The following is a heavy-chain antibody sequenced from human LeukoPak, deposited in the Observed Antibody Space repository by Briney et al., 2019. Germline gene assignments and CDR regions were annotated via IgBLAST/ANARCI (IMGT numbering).Heavy chain of an antibody. CDR1: GGSISSYY. CDR2: IYYSGST. Sequence: SETLSLTCTVSGGSISSYYWSWIRQPPGKGLEWIGYIYYSGSTNYNPSLKSRVTISVDTSKNQFSLKLSSVTAADTAVYYCARTTGSRGFDPWGQGTLVTASS. CDR3: ARTTGSRGFDP. J-gene: IGHJ5*02. D-gene: IGHD3-9*01. V-gene: IGHV4-59*01.